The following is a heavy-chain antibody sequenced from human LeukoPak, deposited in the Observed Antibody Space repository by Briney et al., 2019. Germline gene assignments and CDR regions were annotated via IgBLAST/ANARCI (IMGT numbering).Heavy chain of an antibody. D-gene: IGHD6-13*01. CDR1: GFTFSGYD. CDR3: AKDIAAAGGPCAY. V-gene: IGHV3-30*02. J-gene: IGHJ4*02. CDR2: IRSDGSDK. Sequence: GGSLRLSCAASGFTFSGYDMHWVRQAPGKGLEWVALIRSDGSDKYYADSVKGRFTISRDKSKNTVFLQMNSLRAEDTAVYYCAKDIAAAGGPCAYWGRGTLVTVSS.